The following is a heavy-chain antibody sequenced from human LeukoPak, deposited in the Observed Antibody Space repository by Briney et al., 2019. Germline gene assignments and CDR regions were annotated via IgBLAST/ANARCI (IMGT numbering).Heavy chain of an antibody. V-gene: IGHV3-74*01. Sequence: PGGSLRLSGVASGSSSSRYWMHWVRQAPGKGLVWVSLIKSDGKTNHAASVKGRFTISRDNAKNSVSLQMNSLRAEDTGVYYCARAPSEIGGYYPEYFRHWGQGTLVTVSA. CDR1: GSSSSRYW. CDR3: ARAPSEIGGYYPEYFRH. D-gene: IGHD3-22*01. CDR2: IKSDGKT. J-gene: IGHJ1*01.